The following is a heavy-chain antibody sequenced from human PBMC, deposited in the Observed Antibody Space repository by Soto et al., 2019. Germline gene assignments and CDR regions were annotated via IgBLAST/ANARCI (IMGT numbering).Heavy chain of an antibody. J-gene: IGHJ4*02. V-gene: IGHV4-4*02. D-gene: IGHD3-16*01. Sequence: HVQLQESGPGLVKPSGTLSLTCAVSGASISSSNRWSWVRQPPNKALEWIGAIYHTWSTLYNPSPTSRLPISLDKSQTRFSLELSSVTAADTAVYYCVRVVPVINYGFVSGSQRQEAFDSWGQGTLVTVS. CDR3: VRVVPVINYGFVSGSQRQEAFDS. CDR2: IYHTWST. CDR1: GASISSSNR.